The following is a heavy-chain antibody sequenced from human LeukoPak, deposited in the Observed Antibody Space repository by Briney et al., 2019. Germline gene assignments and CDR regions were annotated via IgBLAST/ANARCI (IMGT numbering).Heavy chain of an antibody. Sequence: GGSLRLSCAASRFTISSNYMSWVRQAPGKGLDWVSVICSGGSTYYSDSVKGRFTISRDNSKNTLYLQMNTLRAEDTAVYYCARGLYSSGWYFDYWGQGTLVTVSS. CDR2: ICSGGST. J-gene: IGHJ4*02. D-gene: IGHD6-19*01. CDR3: ARGLYSSGWYFDY. CDR1: RFTISSNY. V-gene: IGHV3-66*01.